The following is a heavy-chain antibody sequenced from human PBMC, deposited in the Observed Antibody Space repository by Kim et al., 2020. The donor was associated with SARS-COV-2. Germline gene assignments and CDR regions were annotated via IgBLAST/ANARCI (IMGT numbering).Heavy chain of an antibody. J-gene: IGHJ6*03. Sequence: SETLSLTCTVSGDSVSSNDYYWTWIRQPPGKGLEWIGSIYYNGATYFNPSLRSRLVVAADRTNNQFSLKLTSVTAADTAVYYCASIQLLPPFMDFWGKGT. CDR2: IYYNGAT. V-gene: IGHV4-30-4*01. CDR1: GDSVSSNDYY. CDR3: ASIQLLPPFMDF. D-gene: IGHD2-15*01.